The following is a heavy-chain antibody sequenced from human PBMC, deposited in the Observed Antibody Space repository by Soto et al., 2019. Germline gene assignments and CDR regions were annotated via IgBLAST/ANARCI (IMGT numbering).Heavy chain of an antibody. D-gene: IGHD2-2*02. CDR1: GYTFTGYY. CDR3: ARGRGRYCSSTSCYTSVYHFDY. J-gene: IGHJ4*01. CDR2: INPNSGGT. Sequence: GPSVKVSCKASGYTFTGYYMHWVRQAPGQGLEWMGWINPNSGGTNYAQKFQGWVTMTRDTSISTAYMELSRLRSDDTAVYYCARGRGRYCSSTSCYTSVYHFDYWGHGTLVTV. V-gene: IGHV1-2*04.